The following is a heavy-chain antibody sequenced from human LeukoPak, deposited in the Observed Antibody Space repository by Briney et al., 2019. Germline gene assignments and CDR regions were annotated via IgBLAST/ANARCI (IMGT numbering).Heavy chain of an antibody. J-gene: IGHJ4*02. Sequence: PGGSLRLSCAASGFTFSSYWMHWVRQVPGNGLVWVARINPGGSSITYADSVKGRFTISRDNAKNTLYLQMDSLRAEDTGVYYCAGSNQADDYWGQGTLVTVSS. CDR3: AGSNQADDY. D-gene: IGHD1-14*01. CDR1: GFTFSSYW. CDR2: INPGGSSI. V-gene: IGHV3-74*01.